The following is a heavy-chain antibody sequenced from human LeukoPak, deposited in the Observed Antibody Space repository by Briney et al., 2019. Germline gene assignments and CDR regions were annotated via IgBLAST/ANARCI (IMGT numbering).Heavy chain of an antibody. Sequence: PGGSLRLSCAASGFIFNSHSMNWVRQAPGKGLEWVSSISSTSSYIYYADSVKSRFTISRDNAKNSLYLQMNSLRAEDTALYYCAKDIVKALNTYCSSTSCNGGLMGYYFDYWGQGTLVTVSS. CDR1: GFIFNSHS. D-gene: IGHD2-2*01. CDR2: ISSTSSYI. J-gene: IGHJ4*02. V-gene: IGHV3-21*04. CDR3: AKDIVKALNTYCSSTSCNGGLMGYYFDY.